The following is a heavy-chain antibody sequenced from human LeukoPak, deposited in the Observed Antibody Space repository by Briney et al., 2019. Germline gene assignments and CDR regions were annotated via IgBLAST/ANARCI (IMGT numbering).Heavy chain of an antibody. Sequence: GASVKVSCKASGYTFTSYDINWVRQATGQGLEWMGWMNPNSGNTGYAQKFQGRVTMTRNTSISTAYMELSSLRSEDTAVYYCARALTQYYDSSAAAGYWGLGTLVTVSS. CDR2: MNPNSGNT. CDR1: GYTFTSYD. D-gene: IGHD3-22*01. J-gene: IGHJ4*02. V-gene: IGHV1-8*01. CDR3: ARALTQYYDSSAAAGY.